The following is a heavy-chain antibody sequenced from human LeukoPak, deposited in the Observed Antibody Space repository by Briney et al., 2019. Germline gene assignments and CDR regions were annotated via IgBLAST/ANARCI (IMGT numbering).Heavy chain of an antibody. V-gene: IGHV4-39*07. D-gene: IGHD1-1*01. J-gene: IGHJ4*02. CDR1: GGSISSGDYY. Sequence: SETLSLTCTVSGGSISSGDYYWSWIRQPPGKGLEWIGSIYHGETTYYNPSPKTRLTISLDTSKNQFSLRLSSVTAADTAVYYCASNWSDFDYWGQGILVTVSS. CDR2: IYHGETT. CDR3: ASNWSDFDY.